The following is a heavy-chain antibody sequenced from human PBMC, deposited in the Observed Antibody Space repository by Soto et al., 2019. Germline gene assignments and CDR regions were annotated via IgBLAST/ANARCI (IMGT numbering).Heavy chain of an antibody. CDR1: GGSFSGYY. Sequence: LSLTCAVYGGSFSGYYWSWIRQPPGKGLEWIGEINHSGSTNYNPSLKSRVTISVDTSKNQFSLKLSSVTAADTAVYYCARGTKYCSSTSCYTGAFDIWGQGTMVTVSS. D-gene: IGHD2-2*02. J-gene: IGHJ3*02. CDR2: INHSGST. CDR3: ARGTKYCSSTSCYTGAFDI. V-gene: IGHV4-34*01.